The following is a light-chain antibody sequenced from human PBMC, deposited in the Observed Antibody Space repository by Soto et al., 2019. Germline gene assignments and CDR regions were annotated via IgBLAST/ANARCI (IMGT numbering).Light chain of an antibody. V-gene: IGLV2-23*01. J-gene: IGLJ3*02. CDR2: ATS. Sequence: QSALTQPAAVSGSPGQSITISCTGTSSDVGTYNLVSWYQQYPGKAPKLMIYATSKRPSGVSNRVSGSKSGDTASLTISGLQAEDEAEYYCTSFARGSTLVFGGGTKVTVL. CDR1: SSDVGTYNL. CDR3: TSFARGSTLV.